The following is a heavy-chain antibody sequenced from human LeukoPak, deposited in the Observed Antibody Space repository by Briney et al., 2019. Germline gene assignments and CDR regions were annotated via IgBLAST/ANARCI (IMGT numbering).Heavy chain of an antibody. V-gene: IGHV3-48*03. D-gene: IGHD2-2*01. CDR3: ARDGEPVTKDIVVVPAGFGFDP. CDR1: GFTFSSYE. Sequence: GGSLRLSCAASGFTFSSYEMNWVRQAPGKGLEWVSYISSSGRTIYYADSVKGRFTISRDNAKNSLYLQMNSLRAEDTAVYYCARDGEPVTKDIVVVPAGFGFDPWGQGSLVTVSS. CDR2: ISSSGRTI. J-gene: IGHJ5*02.